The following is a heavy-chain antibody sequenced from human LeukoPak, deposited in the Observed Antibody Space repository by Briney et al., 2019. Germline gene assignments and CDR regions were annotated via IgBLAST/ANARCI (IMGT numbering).Heavy chain of an antibody. V-gene: IGHV3-7*01. D-gene: IGHD1-26*01. CDR3: ARGGDEGATFFDY. CDR1: GFTFSSYW. CDR2: IKQDGSEK. Sequence: GGSLRLSCAASGFTFSSYWMSWVRQAPGKGLEWVANIKQDGSEKYYVDSVKGRFTISRDNAKNSLYLQMNSLRAEDTAVYYCARGGDEGATFFDYWGQGTLVTVSS. J-gene: IGHJ4*02.